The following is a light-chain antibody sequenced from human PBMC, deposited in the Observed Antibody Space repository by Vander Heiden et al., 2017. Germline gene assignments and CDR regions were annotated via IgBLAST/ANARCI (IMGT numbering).Light chain of an antibody. Sequence: QSVLTQPLSASGTPGQRVTVSCSGSSSNIGSNYGYWYQQLPGTAPKLHSKRNNQRPSGVPARFSVSKSGTSASLAISGLRSEDEADYYCAAWDDSLSGPVFGGGTKMTVL. CDR1: SSNIGSNY. V-gene: IGLV1-47*01. J-gene: IGLJ3*02. CDR2: RNN. CDR3: AAWDDSLSGPV.